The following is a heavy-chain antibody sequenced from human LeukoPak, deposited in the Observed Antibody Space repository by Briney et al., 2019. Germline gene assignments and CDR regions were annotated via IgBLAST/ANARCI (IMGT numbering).Heavy chain of an antibody. Sequence: SETLSLTCTASGGSIRSYSWSRIRQPPGKGLEWIGYIYYSGITNYNPSLKSRVTISVDTSKNQFSLKLSSVTAADTAVYYCARDPAYGGYAGYYYYLGMDVWGQGTTVTVSS. J-gene: IGHJ6*02. D-gene: IGHD5-12*01. V-gene: IGHV4-59*01. CDR2: IYYSGIT. CDR1: GGSIRSYS. CDR3: ARDPAYGGYAGYYYYLGMDV.